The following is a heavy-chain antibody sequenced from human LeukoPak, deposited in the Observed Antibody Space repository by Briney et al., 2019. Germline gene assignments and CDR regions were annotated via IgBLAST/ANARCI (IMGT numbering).Heavy chain of an antibody. J-gene: IGHJ4*02. Sequence: SETLSLTCTVSCGSPSSDYWGWIRQPPGKGLEWIGSIYYSGNTYYNPSLKSRVTMSVDTSKNQFSLKLSSVTAADTAVYYCAREAYSSGWTLDYWGQGTLVTVSS. CDR1: CGSPSSDY. V-gene: IGHV4-39*07. D-gene: IGHD6-19*01. CDR3: AREAYSSGWTLDY. CDR2: IYYSGNT.